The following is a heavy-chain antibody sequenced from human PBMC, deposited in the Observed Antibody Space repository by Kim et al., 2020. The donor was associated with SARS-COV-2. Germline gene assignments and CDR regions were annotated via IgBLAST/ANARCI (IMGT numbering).Heavy chain of an antibody. CDR2: IDYSGST. D-gene: IGHD3-16*01. Sequence: SETLSLTCTVSGGSITSNHYWGWIRQPPGKGLEWIGTIDYSGSTYYNPSLKSRVTISLDTSENQFSLKLSSVTAADTAVYYCVRHPAEVWGFGGMDVWGQGTTVTVSS. CDR1: GGSITSNHY. CDR3: VRHPAEVWGFGGMDV. J-gene: IGHJ6*02. V-gene: IGHV4-39*01.